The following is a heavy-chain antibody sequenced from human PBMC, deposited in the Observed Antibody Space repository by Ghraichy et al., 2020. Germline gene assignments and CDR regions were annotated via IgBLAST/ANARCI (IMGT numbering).Heavy chain of an antibody. J-gene: IGHJ4*02. D-gene: IGHD6-19*01. CDR3: ARGGEGAVAGTGYYFDY. CDR1: GYTFTGYY. CDR2: INPNSGGT. V-gene: IGHV1-2*04. Sequence: ASVKVSCKTSGYTFTGYYMHWVRQAPGQGLEWMGWINPNSGGTNYAQKFQGWVTMTRDTSISTAYMELSRLRSDDTAVYYCARGGEGAVAGTGYYFDYWGQGTLVTVSS.